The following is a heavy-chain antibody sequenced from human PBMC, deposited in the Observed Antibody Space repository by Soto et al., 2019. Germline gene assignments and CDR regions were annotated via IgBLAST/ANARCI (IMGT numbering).Heavy chain of an antibody. CDR1: GYTFIYYY. CDR3: ARGVSSYSDY. D-gene: IGHD3-10*01. Sequence: XSVQVCYSASGYTFIYYYIDWVRQAAGQGLEWMAWVNPNTGNTAYAQNFQGRLTLTRDTSISTAYMDLRSLTSADTAVYFCARGVSSYSDYWDPGTQVTVSS. J-gene: IGHJ4*02. CDR2: VNPNTGNT. V-gene: IGHV1-8*01.